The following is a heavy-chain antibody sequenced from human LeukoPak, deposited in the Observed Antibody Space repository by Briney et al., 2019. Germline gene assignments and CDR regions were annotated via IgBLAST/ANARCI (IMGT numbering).Heavy chain of an antibody. CDR3: ARVITIFGVAHHTLDY. CDR2: INPSGGST. J-gene: IGHJ4*02. D-gene: IGHD3-3*01. CDR1: GYTFTSYY. V-gene: IGHV1-46*01. Sequence: GASVKVSCKASGYTFTSYYMHWVRQAPGQGLEWMGIINPSGGSTSYAQKFQGRVTMTRDTSTSTVYMELSSLRSEDTAVYYCARVITIFGVAHHTLDYWGQGTLVTVSS.